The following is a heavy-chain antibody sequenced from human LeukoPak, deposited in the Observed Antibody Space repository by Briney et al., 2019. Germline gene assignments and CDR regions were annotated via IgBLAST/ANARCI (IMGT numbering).Heavy chain of an antibody. CDR2: ISSNGGST. CDR3: ARDLGYCSSTSCYPVGRYMDV. V-gene: IGHV3-64*01. D-gene: IGHD2-2*01. J-gene: IGHJ6*03. Sequence: GGSLRLSCAASGFTFSSYAMHWVRQAPGKGLEYVSAISSNGGSTYYANSVKGRFTISRDNSKNTLYLQMGSLRAEDMAVYYCARDLGYCSSTSCYPVGRYMDVWGKGTTVTVSS. CDR1: GFTFSSYA.